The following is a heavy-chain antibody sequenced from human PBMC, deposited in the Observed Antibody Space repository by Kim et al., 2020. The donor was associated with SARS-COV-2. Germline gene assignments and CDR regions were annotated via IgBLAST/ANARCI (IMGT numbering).Heavy chain of an antibody. V-gene: IGHV7-4-1*02. J-gene: IGHJ4*02. CDR3: ARGGGRGPWYYFDY. Sequence: APVKVSCKASGYTFTSYAMNWVRQAPGQGLEWMGWINTNTGNPTYAQGFTGRFVFSLDTSVSTAYLQISSLKAEDTAVYYCARGGGRGPWYYFDYWGQGTLVTVSS. CDR1: GYTFTSYA. CDR2: INTNTGNP. D-gene: IGHD1-26*01.